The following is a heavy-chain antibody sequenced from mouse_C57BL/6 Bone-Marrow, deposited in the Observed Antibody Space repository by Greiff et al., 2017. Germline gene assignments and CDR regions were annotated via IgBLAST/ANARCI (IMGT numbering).Heavy chain of an antibody. D-gene: IGHD1-1*01. Sequence: QVQLQQSGTELVKPGASVKLSCKASGYTFTSYWMHWVKQRPGQGLEWIGNINPSNGGTNYNEKFKSKATLTVDKSSSTAYMQLSSLTSEDSAVYYCARSWRLLYDFDYWGQGTTLTVSS. CDR1: GYTFTSYW. J-gene: IGHJ2*01. CDR3: ARSWRLLYDFDY. V-gene: IGHV1-53*01. CDR2: INPSNGGT.